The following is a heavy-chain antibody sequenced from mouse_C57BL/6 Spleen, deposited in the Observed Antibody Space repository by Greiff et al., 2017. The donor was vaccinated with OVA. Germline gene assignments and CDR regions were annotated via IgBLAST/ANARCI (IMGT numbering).Heavy chain of an antibody. D-gene: IGHD1-1*01. CDR2: IDPSDSET. CDR1: GYTFTSYW. Sequence: QVQLQQPGAELVRPGSSVKLSCKASGYTFTSYWMHWVKQRPIQGLEWIGNIDPSDSETHYNQKFKDKTTLTVDKSSSTAYMQLSSLTSEDSAVYYCARGGSSYRFAYWGQGTLVTVSA. CDR3: ARGGSSYRFAY. V-gene: IGHV1-52*01. J-gene: IGHJ3*01.